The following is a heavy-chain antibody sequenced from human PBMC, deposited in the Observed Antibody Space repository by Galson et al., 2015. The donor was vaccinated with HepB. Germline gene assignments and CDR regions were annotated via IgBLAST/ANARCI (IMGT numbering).Heavy chain of an antibody. J-gene: IGHJ2*01. D-gene: IGHD4-17*01. CDR1: GGSISSYY. Sequence: ETLSLTCTVSGGSISSYYWSWIRQPPGKGLEWIGYIYYSGSTNYNPSLKSRVTISVDTSKNQFSLKLSSVTAADTAVYYCARDRGDDYGDYDIWYFDLWGRGTLVTVSS. V-gene: IGHV4-59*01. CDR2: IYYSGST. CDR3: ARDRGDDYGDYDIWYFDL.